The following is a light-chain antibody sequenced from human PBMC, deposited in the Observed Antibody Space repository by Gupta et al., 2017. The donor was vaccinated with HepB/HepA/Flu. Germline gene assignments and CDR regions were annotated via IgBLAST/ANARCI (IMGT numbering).Light chain of an antibody. CDR2: AAS. J-gene: IGKJ2*01. CDR1: LSIDTY. CDR3: QQTYSTPQMYT. V-gene: IGKV1-39*01. Sequence: LSASVGDRVTITCRASLSIDTYLTWYQQKPGKAPNLLIYAASNLQSGVPSRFSGSGSGTDFTLTISSLQPEDFATYYCQQTYSTPQMYTFGQGTKLDI.